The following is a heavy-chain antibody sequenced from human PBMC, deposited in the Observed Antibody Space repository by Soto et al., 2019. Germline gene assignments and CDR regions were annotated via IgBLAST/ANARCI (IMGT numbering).Heavy chain of an antibody. J-gene: IGHJ6*02. Sequence: GESLKISCKGSGYSFSSYWISWVRQMPGKGLEWMGRIDPRDSYTNYSPSFQGHVTISADKSISTAYLQWSSLKASDTGMYYCARRFCSGGSCYSSDYYGLDVWGQGTTVTVSS. CDR2: IDPRDSYT. CDR3: ARRFCSGGSCYSSDYYGLDV. D-gene: IGHD2-15*01. V-gene: IGHV5-10-1*01. CDR1: GYSFSSYW.